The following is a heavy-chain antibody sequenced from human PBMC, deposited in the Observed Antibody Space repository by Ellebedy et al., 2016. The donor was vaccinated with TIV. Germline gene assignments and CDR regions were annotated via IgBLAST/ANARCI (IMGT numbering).Heavy chain of an antibody. CDR2: INPSGGST. V-gene: IGHV1-46*01. CDR3: ARDLSIVGATYYYYGMDV. CDR1: GYTFTSYY. J-gene: IGHJ6*02. D-gene: IGHD1-26*01. Sequence: AASVKVSCKASGYTFTSYYMHWVRQAPGQGLEWMGIINPSGGSTSYAQKFQGRVTMTRDTSTSTVYMELSSLRSEDTAVYYCARDLSIVGATYYYYGMDVWGQGTTVTVSS.